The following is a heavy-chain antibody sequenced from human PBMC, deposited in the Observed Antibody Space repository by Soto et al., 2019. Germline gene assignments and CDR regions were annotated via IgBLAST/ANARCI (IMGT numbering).Heavy chain of an antibody. CDR2: MNPNSGNT. D-gene: IGHD3-10*01. Sequence: ASVKVSCKASGYTFTSYDINWVRQATGQGLEWMGWMNPNSGNTGYAQKFQGRVTMTRNTSISTAYMELSSLRSEDTAVYYCARGFATMVRGVFYGMDVWGQGTTVTVSS. J-gene: IGHJ6*02. CDR3: ARGFATMVRGVFYGMDV. V-gene: IGHV1-8*01. CDR1: GYTFTSYD.